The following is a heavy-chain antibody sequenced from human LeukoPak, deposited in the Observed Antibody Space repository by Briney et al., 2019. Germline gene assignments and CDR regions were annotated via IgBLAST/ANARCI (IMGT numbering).Heavy chain of an antibody. CDR2: IYWDDDK. Sequence: SGPTLLHPTPPLTLTFTFSGFALGTSGVGVGWIRQPPGKALEWLALIYWDDDKRYSPSLKSRLTITKDTSKNQVVLTMTNMDPVDTATYYCAHTHQLLPFDYWGQGTLVTVSS. CDR3: AHTHQLLPFDY. V-gene: IGHV2-5*02. D-gene: IGHD2-2*01. J-gene: IGHJ4*02. CDR1: GFALGTSGVG.